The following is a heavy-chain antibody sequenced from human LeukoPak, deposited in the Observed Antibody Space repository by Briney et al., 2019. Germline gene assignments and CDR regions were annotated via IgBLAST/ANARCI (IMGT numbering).Heavy chain of an antibody. D-gene: IGHD3-16*02. CDR1: GYTFSNYD. V-gene: IGHV1-18*01. CDR3: ARDNSVGDIAWWFNP. CDR2: ISAYNGNT. Sequence: ASVKVSCKASGYTFSNYDITWVRQAPGQGLEWMGWISAYNGNTNYAQKLQGRVTLTTDTSTSTAYMGLRSLRFDDTAVYYCARDNSVGDIAWWFNPWGQGTLVTVSS. J-gene: IGHJ5*02.